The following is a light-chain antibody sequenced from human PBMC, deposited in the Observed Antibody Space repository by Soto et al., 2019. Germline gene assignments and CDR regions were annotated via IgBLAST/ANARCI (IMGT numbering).Light chain of an antibody. CDR3: LLYYGGAGV. J-gene: IGLJ1*01. V-gene: IGLV7-43*01. Sequence: QALVTQEPSVTLSPGGTVTLTGAPTTGAVTSGNFPSWFQQKPGQPPRALTYSIDSKHSWTPARFSGSLLEGKAGLTLSGAQPEDEAEYYCLLYYGGAGVFGTGTKVTVL. CDR1: TGAVTSGNF. CDR2: SID.